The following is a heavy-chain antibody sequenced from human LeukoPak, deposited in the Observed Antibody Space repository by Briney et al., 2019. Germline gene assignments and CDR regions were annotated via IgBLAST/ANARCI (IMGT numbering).Heavy chain of an antibody. CDR2: ISDSGGRT. CDR1: GITLSNYG. D-gene: IGHD3-10*01. V-gene: IGHV3-23*01. CDR3: AKRGVVIRVILVGFHKEANYFDS. Sequence: GGSLRLSCAVSGITLSNYGMSWVRQAPGKGLEWVAGISDSGGRTNYADSVKGRFTISRDDPKNTLYLQMNSLRAEDTAVYFCAKRGVVIRVILVGFHKEANYFDSWGQGALVTVSS. J-gene: IGHJ4*02.